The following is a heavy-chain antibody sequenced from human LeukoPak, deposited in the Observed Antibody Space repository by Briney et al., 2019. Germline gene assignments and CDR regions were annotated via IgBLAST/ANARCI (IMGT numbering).Heavy chain of an antibody. CDR1: GGSFSGYY. J-gene: IGHJ4*02. D-gene: IGHD6-13*01. V-gene: IGHV4-34*01. CDR3: ARGRMEDIAAAGRIWYFDY. Sequence: SETLSLTCAVYGGSFSGYYWSWIRQPPGKGLEWIGEINHSGSTNYNPSLKSRVTISVDTSKNQFSLKLSSVTAADTAVYYCARGRMEDIAAAGRIWYFDYWGQGTLVTVSS. CDR2: INHSGST.